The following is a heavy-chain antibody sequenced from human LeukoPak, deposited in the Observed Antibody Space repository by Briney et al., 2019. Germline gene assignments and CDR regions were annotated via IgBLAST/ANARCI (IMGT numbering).Heavy chain of an antibody. Sequence: SETLSLTCTVSGGSISGYYWNWIRQPAGKGLEWIGRIYSGGTTNYNPSLKSRVTMSVDTSKNQFSLKLNSVTAADTAVYYCATDASGWYYFDYWGQGTLVTVSS. V-gene: IGHV4-4*07. J-gene: IGHJ4*02. D-gene: IGHD6-19*01. CDR3: ATDASGWYYFDY. CDR2: IYSGGTT. CDR1: GGSISGYY.